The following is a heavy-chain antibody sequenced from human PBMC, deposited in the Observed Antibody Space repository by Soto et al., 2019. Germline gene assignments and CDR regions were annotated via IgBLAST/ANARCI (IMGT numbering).Heavy chain of an antibody. J-gene: IGHJ4*03. V-gene: IGHV4-39*01. Sequence: QPPGKGLEWIGSIYYSGSTYYNPSLKSRVTISVDTSKNQFSLKLSSVTAADTAVYYCARRGLLKYYFDYWGQGTTVTVSS. CDR3: ARRGLLKYYFDY. CDR2: IYYSGST.